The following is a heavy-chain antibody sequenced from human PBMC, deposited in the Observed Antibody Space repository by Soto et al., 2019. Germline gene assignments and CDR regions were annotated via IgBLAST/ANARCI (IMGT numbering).Heavy chain of an antibody. V-gene: IGHV4-34*01. CDR1: GGSFSGYY. CDR2: INHSGST. CDR3: ARGGPGTMVRGVRPFDY. D-gene: IGHD3-10*01. Sequence: PSETLSLTCAVYGGSFSGYYWSWIRQPPGKGLEWIGEINHSGSTNYNPSLKSRVTISVDTSKNQFSLKLSSVAAADTAVYYCARGGPGTMVRGVRPFDYWGQGTLVTVS. J-gene: IGHJ4*02.